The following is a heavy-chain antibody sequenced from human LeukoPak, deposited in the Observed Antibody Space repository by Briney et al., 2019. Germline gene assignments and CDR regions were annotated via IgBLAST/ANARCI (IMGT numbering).Heavy chain of an antibody. Sequence: PSETLSLTCTVSGGSISSGGYYWSWLRQHPGKGLEWIGYIYYSGSTYYNPSLKSRVTISVDTSKNQFSLKLSSVTAADTAVYYCARDPNYPVPFYYFDYWGQGTLVTVSS. V-gene: IGHV4-31*03. CDR1: GGSISSGGYY. CDR2: IYYSGST. J-gene: IGHJ4*02. CDR3: ARDPNYPVPFYYFDY. D-gene: IGHD5-24*01.